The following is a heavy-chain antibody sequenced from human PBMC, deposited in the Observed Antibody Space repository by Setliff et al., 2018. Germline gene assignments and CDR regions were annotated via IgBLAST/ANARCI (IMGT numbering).Heavy chain of an antibody. CDR1: GDSFSDYY. V-gene: IGHV4-34*01. D-gene: IGHD3-22*01. CDR2: INHRGST. J-gene: IGHJ3*01. CDR3: ARLYHNDNSADFRRAPFDV. Sequence: SETLSLTCAVYGDSFSDYYWSWIRQPPGKGLEWIEEINHRGSTNYSPSLRSRVTMSVDTSKKQLSLKLSTVTAADTAVYYCARLYHNDNSADFRRAPFDVWGQGMMVTVSS.